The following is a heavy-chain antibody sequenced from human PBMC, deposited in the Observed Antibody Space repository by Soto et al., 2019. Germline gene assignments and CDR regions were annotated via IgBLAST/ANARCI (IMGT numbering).Heavy chain of an antibody. Sequence: ASVKVSCKASGYTVTSYAMHWVRQAPGQRLEWMGWINAGNGNTKYSQKFQGRVTITRDTSASTAYMELSSLRSEDTAVYYCALRNIVVVPAAMPPRPFDYWGQGTLVTVSS. V-gene: IGHV1-3*01. CDR3: ALRNIVVVPAAMPPRPFDY. CDR1: GYTVTSYA. J-gene: IGHJ4*02. CDR2: INAGNGNT. D-gene: IGHD2-2*01.